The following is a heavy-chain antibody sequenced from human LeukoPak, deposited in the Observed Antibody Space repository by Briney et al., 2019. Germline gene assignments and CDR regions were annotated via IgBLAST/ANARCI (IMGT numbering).Heavy chain of an antibody. CDR1: GFTFDDYG. CDR2: ISGSGGST. CDR3: ALSPLVVPAAGGDYFDY. J-gene: IGHJ4*02. Sequence: GGSLRLSCAASGFTFDDYGMSWVRQAPGKGLEWVSAISGSGGSTYYADSVKGRFTISRDNSKNTLYLQMNSLRAEDTAVYYCALSPLVVPAAGGDYFDYWGQGTLVTVSS. D-gene: IGHD2-2*01. V-gene: IGHV3-23*01.